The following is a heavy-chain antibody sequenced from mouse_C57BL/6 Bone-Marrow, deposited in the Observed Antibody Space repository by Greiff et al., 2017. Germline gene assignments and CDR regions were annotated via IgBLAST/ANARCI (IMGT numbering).Heavy chain of an antibody. J-gene: IGHJ3*01. D-gene: IGHD1-1*01. CDR2: IYPGSGST. Sequence: QVQLQQPGAELVKPGASVKMSCKASGYTFTSYWITWVKQRPGQGLEWIGDIYPGSGSTNYNEKFKSKATLTVDTSSSTAYMQLSSLTSEDSAVYYCGYYYGSSYQFAYWGQGTLVTVSA. V-gene: IGHV1-55*01. CDR3: GYYYGSSYQFAY. CDR1: GYTFTSYW.